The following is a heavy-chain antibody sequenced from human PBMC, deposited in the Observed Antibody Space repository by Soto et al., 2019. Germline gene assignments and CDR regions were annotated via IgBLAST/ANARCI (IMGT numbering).Heavy chain of an antibody. CDR1: GFTFSSYW. Sequence: EVQLVESGGGLVQPGGSLRLSCAASGFTFSSYWMSWVRQAPGKGLEWVANIKQDGSEKYYVDSVKGRFTISRDNAKNSLYLQMNSLRAEDTAVYYCASPLGYSSSWQYYFDYWGQGTLVTVSS. D-gene: IGHD6-13*01. CDR3: ASPLGYSSSWQYYFDY. J-gene: IGHJ4*02. V-gene: IGHV3-7*03. CDR2: IKQDGSEK.